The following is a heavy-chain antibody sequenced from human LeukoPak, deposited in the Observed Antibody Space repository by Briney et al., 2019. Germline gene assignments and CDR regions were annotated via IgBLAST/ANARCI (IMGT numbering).Heavy chain of an antibody. Sequence: PSETLSLTCAVSAYSISSGYYGGWIRQPPGKGLAWIGRIYHSGSTYYNPSLKGRVTTSVDTSTNQFSLKLSSVTAADTAVYYCAREGRYSSGWFDPWGQGTLVTVSS. D-gene: IGHD3-9*01. CDR2: IYHSGST. CDR1: AYSISSGYY. CDR3: AREGRYSSGWFDP. J-gene: IGHJ5*02. V-gene: IGHV4-38-2*02.